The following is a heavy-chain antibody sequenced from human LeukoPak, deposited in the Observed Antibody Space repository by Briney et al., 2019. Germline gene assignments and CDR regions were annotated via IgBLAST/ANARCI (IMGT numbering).Heavy chain of an antibody. D-gene: IGHD3-3*01. CDR1: GGSFSGYY. CDR2: INHSGST. CDR3: ARDLDFWSGYCTAERAFDY. V-gene: IGHV4-34*01. J-gene: IGHJ4*02. Sequence: SETLSLTCAVYGGSFSGYYWSWIRQPPGKGLEWIGEINHSGSTNYNPSLKSRVTISVDTSKNQFSLKLSSVTAADTAVFYCARDLDFWSGYCTAERAFDYWGQGTLVTVSP.